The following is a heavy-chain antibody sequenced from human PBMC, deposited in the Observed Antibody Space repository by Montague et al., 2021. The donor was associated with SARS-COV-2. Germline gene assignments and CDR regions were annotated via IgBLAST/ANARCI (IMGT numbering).Heavy chain of an antibody. J-gene: IGHJ5*02. CDR2: VHHSGNS. D-gene: IGHD1/OR15-1a*01. V-gene: IGHV4-4*02. CDR3: ACDGITRCWLDH. CDR1: GGSLSTPHY. Sequence: SETLSLTCAVSGGSLSTPHYWSWVRQPPGKGLEWIGEVHHSGNSNYNASFNSRATISVDKSKNQFSLTLTSVTAADTAVYYCACDGITRCWLDHWGRGTLVTVSS.